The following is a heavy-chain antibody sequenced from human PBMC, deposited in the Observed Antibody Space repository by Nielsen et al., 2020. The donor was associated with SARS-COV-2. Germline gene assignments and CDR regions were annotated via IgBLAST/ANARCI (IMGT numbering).Heavy chain of an antibody. V-gene: IGHV3-30-3*01. J-gene: IGHJ4*02. D-gene: IGHD3-22*01. CDR1: GFTFSSYA. CDR2: ISYDGSNR. CDR3: ARGGKRFDSSGYFSPDY. Sequence: GESLKISCAASGFTFSSYAFHWVRQAPGKGLEWVAVISYDGSNRYYADSVEGRFTISRDNSKNTLYLQMNSLRAEDTAVYYCARGGKRFDSSGYFSPDYWGRGTLVTVSS.